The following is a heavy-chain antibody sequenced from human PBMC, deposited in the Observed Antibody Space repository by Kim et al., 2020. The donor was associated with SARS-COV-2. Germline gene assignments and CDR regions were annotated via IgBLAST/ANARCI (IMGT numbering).Heavy chain of an antibody. Sequence: GGSLRLSCAASGFTFSSYAMSWVRQAPGKGLEWVSAISGSGGSTYYADSVKGRFTISRDNSKNTLYLQMNSLRAEDTAVYYCAKDATRHSSGWYLGVYWGQGTLVTVSS. D-gene: IGHD6-19*01. CDR2: ISGSGGST. CDR3: AKDATRHSSGWYLGVY. V-gene: IGHV3-23*01. CDR1: GFTFSSYA. J-gene: IGHJ4*02.